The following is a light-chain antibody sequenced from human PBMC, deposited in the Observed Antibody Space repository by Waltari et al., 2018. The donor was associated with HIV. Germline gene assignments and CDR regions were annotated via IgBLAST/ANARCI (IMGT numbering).Light chain of an antibody. V-gene: IGKV3-15*01. CDR1: QSVSSN. Sequence: ILLLHSPAALSVSPGGRVTLPCRASQSVSSNIAWYQQKPGQPARLFTYGAITPSTCVPGRLSGSGSGTAFTLSVDGLQSDDFGLYYGQQYHDWPTFGQGTKVEI. CDR3: QQYHDWPT. CDR2: GAI. J-gene: IGKJ1*01.